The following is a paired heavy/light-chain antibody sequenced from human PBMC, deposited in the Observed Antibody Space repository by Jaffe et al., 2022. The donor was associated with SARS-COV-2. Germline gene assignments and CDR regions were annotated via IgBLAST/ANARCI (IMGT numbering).Light chain of an antibody. CDR2: DAS. V-gene: IGKV3-20*01. Sequence: EIVLTQSPGTLSLSPGERATLSCRASQSVSSNFLAWYQQKPGQAPRLLIYDASSRATGIPDRFSGTGSGTDFTLTISSLEPEDFAVYYCQQYGSSPPNVFGQGTKLEIK. J-gene: IGKJ2*01. CDR1: QSVSSNF. CDR3: QQYGSSPPNV.
Heavy chain of an antibody. V-gene: IGHV4-59*11. CDR1: GGSISPHY. CDR3: ARGGWYEDF. J-gene: IGHJ4*02. Sequence: QVQLQESGPGLVKPSETLSLTCTVSGGSISPHYWSWIRQPPGKGLEWIGYIYYSGSANYNSSLKSRVTMSVDTSKNQFSLNLNSVTAADTAVYYCARGGWYEDFWGQGTLVTVSS. D-gene: IGHD6-19*01. CDR2: IYYSGSA.